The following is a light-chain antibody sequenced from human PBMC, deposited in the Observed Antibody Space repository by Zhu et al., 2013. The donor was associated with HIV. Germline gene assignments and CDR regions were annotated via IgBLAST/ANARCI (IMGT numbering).Light chain of an antibody. CDR2: DDT. J-gene: IGLJ1*01. CDR1: NIGDKT. CDR3: CSYAGSSTYV. Sequence: SYELTQPPSVSVAPGKTARFTCGGNNIGDKTVHWYQQRPGQAPVLVIYDDTVRPSGIPEQFSGSNSGDTASLTISGLQAEDEADYYCCSYAGSSTYVFGTGTKVTVL. V-gene: IGLV3-21*01.